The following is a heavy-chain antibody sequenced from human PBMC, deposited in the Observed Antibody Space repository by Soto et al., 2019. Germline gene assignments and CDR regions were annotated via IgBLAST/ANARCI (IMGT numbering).Heavy chain of an antibody. J-gene: IGHJ6*02. D-gene: IGHD2-2*02. Sequence: GGSLRLSCAASGFTFSSYGMHWVRQAPGKGLEWVAVISYDGSNKYYADSVKGRFTISGDNSKNTLYLQMNSLRAEDTAVYYCAKDSMPDIVVVPAAIPGYYYGMDVWGQGTTVTVSS. V-gene: IGHV3-30*18. CDR3: AKDSMPDIVVVPAAIPGYYYGMDV. CDR2: ISYDGSNK. CDR1: GFTFSSYG.